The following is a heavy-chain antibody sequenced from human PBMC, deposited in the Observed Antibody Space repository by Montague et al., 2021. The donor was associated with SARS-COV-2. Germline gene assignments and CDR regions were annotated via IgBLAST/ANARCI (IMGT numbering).Heavy chain of an antibody. Sequence: PALVKPTQTLTLTCTSSGFSITTSTMGVGWIRQPPGKALEWHALIYWGDEKRFSPSLKSRLTITKDTFKDQVVLRMTNMDPVDTATYYCVHYASGSYYFHYWGQGTLVTVSS. CDR1: GFSITTSTMG. V-gene: IGHV2-5*02. D-gene: IGHD3-10*01. J-gene: IGHJ4*02. CDR3: VHYASGSYYFHY. CDR2: IYWGDEK.